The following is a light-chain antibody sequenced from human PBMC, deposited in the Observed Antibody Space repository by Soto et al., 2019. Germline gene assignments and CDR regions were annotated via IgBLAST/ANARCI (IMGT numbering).Light chain of an antibody. CDR2: DVS. CDR1: SRDVGGYDY. J-gene: IGLJ2*01. CDR3: SSYTSNSTVV. Sequence: QSALTQPASVSGSPGQAITISCTGTSRDVGGYDYVSWYQYHPGKAPKLMIYDVSDRPSGVSNRFSGPKSGNTASLTISGLQAEDEAEYFCSSYTSNSTVVFGGGTKLTV. V-gene: IGLV2-14*03.